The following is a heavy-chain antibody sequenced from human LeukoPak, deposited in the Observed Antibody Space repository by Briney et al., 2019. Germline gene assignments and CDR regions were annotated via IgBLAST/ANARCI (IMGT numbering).Heavy chain of an antibody. Sequence: SETLSLTCTVSSASISSYYWGWIRQSPGKGLEWIGYIQNTGGTNYNPSLKSRVSISKDTSKNQFSLQVRSVTAADTAVYYCVKHGSGWSFDYWGQGTLVTVPS. CDR2: IQNTGGT. J-gene: IGHJ4*02. V-gene: IGHV4-59*01. D-gene: IGHD6-19*01. CDR3: VKHGSGWSFDY. CDR1: SASISSYY.